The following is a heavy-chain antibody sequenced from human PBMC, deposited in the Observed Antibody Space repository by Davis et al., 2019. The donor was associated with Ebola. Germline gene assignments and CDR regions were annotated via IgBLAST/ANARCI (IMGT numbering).Heavy chain of an antibody. CDR2: IYYSGST. J-gene: IGHJ4*02. D-gene: IGHD2-2*02. CDR1: GGSISSYY. V-gene: IGHV4-59*08. CDR3: ARHPRSCSSTSCYSSAIDY. Sequence: PSETLSLTCTVPGGSISSYYWSWIRQPPGKGLEWIGYIYYSGSTNYNPSLKSRVTISVDTSKNQFSLKLSSVTAADTAVYYCARHPRSCSSTSCYSSAIDYWGQGTLVTFSS.